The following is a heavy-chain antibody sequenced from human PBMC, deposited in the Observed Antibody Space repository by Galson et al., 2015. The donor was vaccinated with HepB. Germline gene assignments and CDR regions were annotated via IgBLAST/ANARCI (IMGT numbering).Heavy chain of an antibody. J-gene: IGHJ4*02. Sequence: SLRLSCAASGFTFSSYGMHWVRQAPGKGLEWVAVISYDGSNKYYADSVKGRFTISRDNSKNTLYLQMNSLRAEDTAVYYCATIRSYWPDYWGQGTLVTVSS. D-gene: IGHD1-26*01. V-gene: IGHV3-30*03. CDR1: GFTFSSYG. CDR2: ISYDGSNK. CDR3: ATIRSYWPDY.